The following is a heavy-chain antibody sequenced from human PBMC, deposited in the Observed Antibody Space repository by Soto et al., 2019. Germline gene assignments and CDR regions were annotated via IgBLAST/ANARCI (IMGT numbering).Heavy chain of an antibody. CDR3: AHSVVAGLGYYFDY. D-gene: IGHD6-19*01. V-gene: IGHV2-5*02. J-gene: IGHJ4*02. CDR1: GFSLSSTRVA. Sequence: QITLKESGPTLVKPTQTLTLTCTFSGFSLSSTRVAVGWIRQPPGKALEWLALIYWDDDKRYSPFLKSRLPITKTPSKNQVVLTMTNMDPVDTATYYCAHSVVAGLGYYFDYWGQGTLVTVSS. CDR2: IYWDDDK.